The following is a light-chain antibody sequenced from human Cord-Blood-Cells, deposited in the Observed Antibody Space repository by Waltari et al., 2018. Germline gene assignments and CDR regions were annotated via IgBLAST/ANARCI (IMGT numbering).Light chain of an antibody. Sequence: DIQMTQSPSSLSASVGDRVTITCRASQSISSYLNWYQQKPGKAPKLLIYAASSLQSGVPSRFSGIGSGTDFTLTISSLQPEDFATYYCQQSYSTPLYTFGQGTKPEIK. CDR1: QSISSY. V-gene: IGKV1-39*01. J-gene: IGKJ2*01. CDR2: AAS. CDR3: QQSYSTPLYT.